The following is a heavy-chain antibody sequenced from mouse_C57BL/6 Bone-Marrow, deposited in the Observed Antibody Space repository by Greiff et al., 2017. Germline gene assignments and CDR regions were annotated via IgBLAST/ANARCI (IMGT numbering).Heavy chain of an antibody. V-gene: IGHV5-17*01. D-gene: IGHD2-3*01. CDR2: ISSGSSTI. CDR3: ASFYDGYYWYFDV. J-gene: IGHJ1*03. Sequence: EVMLVESGGGLVKPGGSLKLSCAASGFTFSDYGMHWVRQAPEKGLEWVAYISSGSSTIYYADTVKGRFTISRDNAKNTLFLQMTSLRSEDTAMYYCASFYDGYYWYFDVWGTGTTVTVSS. CDR1: GFTFSDYG.